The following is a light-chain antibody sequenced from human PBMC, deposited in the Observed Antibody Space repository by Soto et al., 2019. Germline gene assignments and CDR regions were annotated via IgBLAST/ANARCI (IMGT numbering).Light chain of an antibody. CDR1: QSISSW. CDR2: DAS. Sequence: IPMTLSLSTLSASVRHRVTITCRASQSISSWLGWYQQKPGKAPKLLTYDASSLESGVPSRFSGSGSGTEFTLTISSLQPDDFATYYCQQFNSYSGRTFGQGAKVDI. J-gene: IGKJ1*01. CDR3: QQFNSYSGRT. V-gene: IGKV1-5*01.